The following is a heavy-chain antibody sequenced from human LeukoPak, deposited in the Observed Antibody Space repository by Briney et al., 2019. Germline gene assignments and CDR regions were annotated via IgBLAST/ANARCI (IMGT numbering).Heavy chain of an antibody. Sequence: ASVKVSCKASGYTFTGYYMHWVRQAPGQGLEWMGRINPNSGGTNYAQKFQGRVTMTRDTSISTAYMELSRPRSDDTAVYYCARAPYSGRGFDPWGQGILVTVSS. CDR1: GYTFTGYY. D-gene: IGHD1-26*01. CDR3: ARAPYSGRGFDP. CDR2: INPNSGGT. J-gene: IGHJ5*02. V-gene: IGHV1-2*06.